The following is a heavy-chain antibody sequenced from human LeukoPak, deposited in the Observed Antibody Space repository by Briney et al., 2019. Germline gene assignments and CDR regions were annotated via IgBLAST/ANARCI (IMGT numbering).Heavy chain of an antibody. CDR2: INHSGST. CDR3: AKRDDSGGNLVDL. J-gene: IGHJ4*02. D-gene: IGHD3-22*01. CDR1: GGSFSGYY. V-gene: IGHV4-34*01. Sequence: PSETLSLTCAVYGGSFSGYYWSWIRQPPGKGLEWIGEINHSGSTNYNPSLKSRVTISVDTSKNQFSLKLSSVSAADTSVYYCAKRDDSGGNLVDLWGQGTLVTVS.